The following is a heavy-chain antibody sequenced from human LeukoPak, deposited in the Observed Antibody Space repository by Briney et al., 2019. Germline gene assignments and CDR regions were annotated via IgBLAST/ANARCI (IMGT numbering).Heavy chain of an antibody. CDR1: GYTFISYD. Sequence: GASVKVSCKASGYTFISYDIVWLRQATGQGIEWMGYMNPKSGNTDYVQNFQGRVTMTRDTSITTAYMELSGLRSEDTAVYYCARKIASTRLGVRYYYMDVWGEGTTVTISS. CDR3: ARKIASTRLGVRYYYMDV. J-gene: IGHJ6*03. CDR2: MNPKSGNT. V-gene: IGHV1-8*01. D-gene: IGHD2-2*01.